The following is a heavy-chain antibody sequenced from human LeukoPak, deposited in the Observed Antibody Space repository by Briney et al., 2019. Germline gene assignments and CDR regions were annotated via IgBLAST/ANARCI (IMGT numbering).Heavy chain of an antibody. J-gene: IGHJ4*02. CDR1: GGSFSGYY. V-gene: IGHV4-34*01. CDR2: INHSGST. D-gene: IGHD3-10*01. CDR3: ARRPYYYQDFDY. Sequence: SETLSLTCAVYGGSFSGYYWSWIRQPPGKGLEWIGEINHSGSTNYNPPLKSRVTISVDTSKNQFSLKLSSVTAADTAVYYCARRPYYYQDFDYWGQGTLVTVSS.